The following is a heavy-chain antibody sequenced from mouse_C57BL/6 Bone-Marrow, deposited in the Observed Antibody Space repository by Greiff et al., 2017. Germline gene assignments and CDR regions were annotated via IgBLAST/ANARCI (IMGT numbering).Heavy chain of an antibody. CDR3: ARQGYYGRTPFDY. CDR1: GFTFSSYG. Sequence: EVKLVESGGDLVKPGGSLKLSCAASGFTFSSYGMSWVRQTPDKRLEWVATISSGGSYTYYPDSVKGRFTISRDNAKNTLYLQMSSLKSEDTAMYYCARQGYYGRTPFDYWGQGTTLTVSS. CDR2: ISSGGSYT. D-gene: IGHD1-1*01. V-gene: IGHV5-6*01. J-gene: IGHJ2*01.